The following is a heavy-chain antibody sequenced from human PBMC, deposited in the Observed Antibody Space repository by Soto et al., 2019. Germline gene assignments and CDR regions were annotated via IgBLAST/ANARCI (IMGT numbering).Heavy chain of an antibody. CDR2: IYYSGST. CDR1: GGSISSGGYY. J-gene: IGHJ4*02. Sequence: QVQLQEAGPGLVKPSQTLSLTCTVSGGSISSGGYYWSWIRQHPGKGLEWIGYIYYSGSTYYNPSLKSRVTISVDTSKNQFSLKLASVTAADTAVYYCARMSIAARQPFDYWGQGTLVTVSS. D-gene: IGHD6-6*01. V-gene: IGHV4-31*03. CDR3: ARMSIAARQPFDY.